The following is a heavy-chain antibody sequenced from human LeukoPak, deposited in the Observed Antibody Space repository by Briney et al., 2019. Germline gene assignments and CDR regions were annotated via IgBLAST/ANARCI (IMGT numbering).Heavy chain of an antibody. CDR2: IFYSGST. D-gene: IGHD3-3*01. Sequence: KPSETLSLTCTVSGGSISSYYWSWIRQPPGKGLEWIGYIFYSGSTNYNPSLKSRVTISVDTSKNQFSLKLSSVTAADTALYYCATYDFWSGYYFDYWGQGTLVTVSS. CDR1: GGSISSYY. CDR3: ATYDFWSGYYFDY. V-gene: IGHV4-59*01. J-gene: IGHJ4*02.